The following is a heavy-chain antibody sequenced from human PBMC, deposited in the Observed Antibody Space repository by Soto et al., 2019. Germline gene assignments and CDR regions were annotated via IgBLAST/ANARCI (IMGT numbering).Heavy chain of an antibody. D-gene: IGHD3-22*01. V-gene: IGHV3-33*01. CDR2: IRYDSSNV. Sequence: GGSLRLSCAASGFSFSTYGMHWVRQGPGKGLEWVAVIRYDSSNVYYADSVKGRFTISRDNAKNSLYLQMNSLRAEDTAVYYCARADSYYYDSSGYYFGGYYYYYGTDVWGQGTTVTVS. CDR3: ARADSYYYDSSGYYFGGYYYYYGTDV. CDR1: GFSFSTYG. J-gene: IGHJ6*02.